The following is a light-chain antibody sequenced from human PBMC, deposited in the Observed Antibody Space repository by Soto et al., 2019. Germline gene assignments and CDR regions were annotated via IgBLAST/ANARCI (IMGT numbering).Light chain of an antibody. CDR2: KAS. Sequence: DIQMTQSPSTLSASVGDRVTITCRASQSISSWLAWYQQKPGKAPKLLLYKASTLETGVPSGLSGSGSGTEFTRTINSLQPDDFATYYYQQYDIYWTFGQGTKVEIK. CDR1: QSISSW. CDR3: QQYDIYWT. V-gene: IGKV1-5*03. J-gene: IGKJ1*01.